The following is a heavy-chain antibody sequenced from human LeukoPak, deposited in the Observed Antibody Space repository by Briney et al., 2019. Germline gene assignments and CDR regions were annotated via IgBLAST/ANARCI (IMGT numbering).Heavy chain of an antibody. J-gene: IGHJ4*02. Sequence: PSETLSLTCTVSGGSISSGGYYWSWVRQHPGRGLEWNGYIYYSGSTYYNPSLKSRVTISVDTSKNQFSLKLSSVTAADTAVYYCASSLPGIAAAGTPLKFDYWGQGTLVTVSS. D-gene: IGHD6-13*01. V-gene: IGHV4-31*03. CDR1: GGSISSGGYY. CDR2: IYYSGST. CDR3: ASSLPGIAAAGTPLKFDY.